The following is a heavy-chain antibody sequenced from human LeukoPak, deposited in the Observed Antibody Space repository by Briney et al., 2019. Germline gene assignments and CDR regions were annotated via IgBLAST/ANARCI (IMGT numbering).Heavy chain of an antibody. J-gene: IGHJ5*02. D-gene: IGHD5-12*01. CDR2: IYYTGST. CDR3: AREYGDIVATGFDP. CDR1: GGSISSSSYY. Sequence: SETLSLTCTVSGGSISSSSYYWGWIRQPPGKGLESIGNIYYTGSTYYNPSLKSRVTISVDTSKNQFSLKLSSVTAADTAVYYCAREYGDIVATGFDPWGQGTLVTVSS. V-gene: IGHV4-39*02.